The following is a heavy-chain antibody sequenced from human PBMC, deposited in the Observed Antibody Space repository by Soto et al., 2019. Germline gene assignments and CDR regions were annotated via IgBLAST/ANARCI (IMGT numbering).Heavy chain of an antibody. CDR3: ARQGRELAFDY. CDR2: INHSGST. Sequence: SETLSLTCAVYGGSFSGYYWSWIRQPPGKGLEWIGEINHSGSTNYNPSLKSRVTISVDTSKNQFSLKLSSVTAADTAMYYCARQGRELAFDYWGQGTLVTVS. V-gene: IGHV4-34*01. CDR1: GGSFSGYY. D-gene: IGHD3-10*01. J-gene: IGHJ4*02.